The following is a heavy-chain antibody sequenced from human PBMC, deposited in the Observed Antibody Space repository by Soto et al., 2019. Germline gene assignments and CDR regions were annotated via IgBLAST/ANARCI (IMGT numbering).Heavy chain of an antibody. D-gene: IGHD2-2*01. Sequence: EVQLLESGGGLVQPGGSLRLTCAASGFTFSSYAMSWVRQAPGKGLEWVSAISGSGGSTYYADSVKGRFTISRDNSKYTLYLQMNGLRAEDTAVYYCAKSLVPADSKGIGVSGQRTTVTVSS. CDR1: GFTFSSYA. CDR2: ISGSGGST. J-gene: IGHJ6*02. CDR3: AKSLVPADSKGIGV. V-gene: IGHV3-23*01.